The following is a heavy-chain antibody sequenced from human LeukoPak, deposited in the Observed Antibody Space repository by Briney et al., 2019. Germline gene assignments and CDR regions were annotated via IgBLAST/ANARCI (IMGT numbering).Heavy chain of an antibody. J-gene: IGHJ6*03. CDR1: GGSISSGDYY. Sequence: SQTLSLTCTVSGGSISSGDYYWSWIRQPPGKGLEWIGYIYYSGSTYYNSSLKSRVTISVDTSKNQFSLKLSSVAAADTAVYYCARVGSSWYDYYYYYMDVWGKGTTATVSS. CDR3: ARVGSSWYDYYYYYMDV. V-gene: IGHV4-30-4*08. D-gene: IGHD6-13*01. CDR2: IYYSGST.